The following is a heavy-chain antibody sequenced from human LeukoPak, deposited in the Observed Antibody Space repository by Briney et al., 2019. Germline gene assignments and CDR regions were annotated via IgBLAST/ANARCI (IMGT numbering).Heavy chain of an antibody. CDR3: ARLLSYSSSWYPYYYYGMAV. CDR1: GYTFTSYD. J-gene: IGHJ6*02. V-gene: IGHV1-18*01. CDR2: ISAYNGNT. Sequence: ASVKDSCKASGYTFTSYDISWVRPAPGQGLEWMGWISAYNGNTNYAQKLQGRVTMTTDTSTSTAYMELRSLRSEDTAVYYCARLLSYSSSWYPYYYYGMAVWGQGTTVTVSS. D-gene: IGHD6-13*01.